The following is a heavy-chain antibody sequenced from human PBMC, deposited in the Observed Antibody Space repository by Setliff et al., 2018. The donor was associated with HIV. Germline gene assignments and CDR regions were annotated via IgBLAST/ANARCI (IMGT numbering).Heavy chain of an antibody. D-gene: IGHD2-21*02. V-gene: IGHV4-34*01. CDR2: INHSGST. J-gene: IGHJ5*02. CDR3: ATMTANWFDP. Sequence: SETLSLTCAVYGGSFSGYYWSWIRQPPGKGLEWIGEINHSGSTNYNPSLKSRVTISVDTSKNQFSLNLSSVTAADTAVYYCATMTANWFDPWGQGTLVTVSS. CDR1: GGSFSGYY.